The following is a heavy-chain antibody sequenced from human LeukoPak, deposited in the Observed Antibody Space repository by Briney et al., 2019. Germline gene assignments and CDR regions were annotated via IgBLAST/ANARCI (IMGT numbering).Heavy chain of an antibody. V-gene: IGHV3-48*03. CDR2: ITASGTTI. J-gene: IGHJ1*01. CDR1: GFNFHEYE. D-gene: IGHD1-14*01. CDR3: ARTTLSGSPRD. Sequence: GGSLRLSCAASGFNFHEYEMNWVRQAQEKGLEWLAYITASGTTIHYADSVRGRFSISRDNDKSSLYLQMDSLRVDDTGVYYCARTTLSGSPRDWGQGTLLIVSS.